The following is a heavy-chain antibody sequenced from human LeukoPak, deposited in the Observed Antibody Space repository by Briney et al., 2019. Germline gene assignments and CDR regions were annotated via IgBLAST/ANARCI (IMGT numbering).Heavy chain of an antibody. Sequence: GGSLRLSCAASGFTFSSYWMHWVRQAPGKGLVWVSRINSDGSSTSYADSVKGRFTISRDNAKNTLYLQMNSLRAEDTAVYYCARDQGSSSWHDAFDIWGQGTMVTVSS. CDR1: GFTFSSYW. V-gene: IGHV3-74*01. J-gene: IGHJ3*02. CDR3: ARDQGSSSWHDAFDI. D-gene: IGHD6-13*01. CDR2: INSDGSST.